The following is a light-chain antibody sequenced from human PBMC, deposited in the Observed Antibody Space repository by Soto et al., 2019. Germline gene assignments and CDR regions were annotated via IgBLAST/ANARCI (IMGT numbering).Light chain of an antibody. Sequence: DIQMTQSPSSLSASVGDRVTITCQASQDISRYLNWCHQKPGKAPKLLIYDASSLQRGVPLRFSGSGSGTHFTFTINSLQPEDIGTYYCQQYDSLPSFGGGTKVEIK. CDR3: QQYDSLPS. V-gene: IGKV1-33*01. CDR2: DAS. J-gene: IGKJ4*01. CDR1: QDISRY.